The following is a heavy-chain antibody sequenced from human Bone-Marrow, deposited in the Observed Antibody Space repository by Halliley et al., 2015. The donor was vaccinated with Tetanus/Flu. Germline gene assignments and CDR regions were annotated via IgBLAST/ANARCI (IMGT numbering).Heavy chain of an antibody. V-gene: IGHV3-21*04. CDR2: ISSSSSYI. D-gene: IGHD3-22*01. Sequence: SISSSSSYIYYADSVKGRFTISRDNAKNTLYLQMNSLRAEDTAVYYCAKDTARNYFDIGGYVDYWGQGALVTVSS. CDR3: AKDTARNYFDIGGYVDY. J-gene: IGHJ4*02.